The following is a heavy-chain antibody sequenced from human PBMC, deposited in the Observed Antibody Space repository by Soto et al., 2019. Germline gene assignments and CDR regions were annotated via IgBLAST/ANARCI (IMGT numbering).Heavy chain of an antibody. J-gene: IGHJ2*01. CDR2: IWPGDSDT. D-gene: IGHD3-16*01. CDR1: GYSSTTYW. V-gene: IGHV5-51*01. CDR3: ARSHFGSNWFFDL. Sequence: ESLKISCKISGYSSTTYWIGWVRQMPGKGLEWMGIIWPGDSDTRYGPSFQGQVTISMDKSINTAYLHWSSLKASDTAMYYCARSHFGSNWFFDLWGRGTLVTVSS.